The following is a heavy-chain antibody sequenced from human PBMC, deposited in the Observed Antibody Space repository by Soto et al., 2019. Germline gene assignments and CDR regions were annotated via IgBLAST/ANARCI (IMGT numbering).Heavy chain of an antibody. CDR3: ARGGVDVVATSAFDY. CDR2: INPILGIP. J-gene: IGHJ4*02. V-gene: IGHV1-69*10. CDR1: GATYSDSA. D-gene: IGHD5-12*01. Sequence: QVQLVQSGAEVKKPGSSVKVSCKASGATYSDSAISWVRQAPGQGLEWMRGINPILGIPDYAHKFQGRVTITADESTNTVYMDLGSLRSEDTALYFCARGGVDVVATSAFDYWGQGTLVTVSS.